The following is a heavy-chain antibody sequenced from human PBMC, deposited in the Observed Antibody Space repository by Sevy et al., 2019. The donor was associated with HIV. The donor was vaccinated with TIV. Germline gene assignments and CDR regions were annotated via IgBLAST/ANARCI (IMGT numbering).Heavy chain of an antibody. V-gene: IGHV1-2*06. J-gene: IGHJ4*02. CDR3: VRVPAAAGTRGYFDY. D-gene: IGHD6-13*01. CDR2: INPTSGGT. Sequence: ASVKVSCKTSGYSFSGYNMHWVRQAPGQGLEWMGRINPTSGGTKFAEMFQGRVTMTRDMSISTADMELSSLRSDDTAVYYCVRVPAAAGTRGYFDYWGQGTLVTVSS. CDR1: GYSFSGYN.